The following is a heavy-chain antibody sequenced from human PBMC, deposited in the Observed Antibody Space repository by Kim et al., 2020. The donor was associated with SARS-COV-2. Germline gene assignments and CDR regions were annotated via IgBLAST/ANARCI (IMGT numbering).Heavy chain of an antibody. V-gene: IGHV3-74*01. J-gene: IGHJ3*02. CDR2: IKSDGSSK. D-gene: IGHD3-16*02. CDR3: ARAGLPGRPYVLSDAYD. CDR1: GFTFSSSS. Sequence: GGSLRLSCAASGFTFSSSSMHWVRQAPGKGLEWVSRIKSDGSSKTYAYSVTGRCTISRDSAKNTLYLQINILRAEDTALYYCARAGLPGRPYVLSDAYD.